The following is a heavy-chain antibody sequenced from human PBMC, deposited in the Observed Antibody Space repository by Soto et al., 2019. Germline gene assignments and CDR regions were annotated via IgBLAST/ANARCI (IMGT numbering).Heavy chain of an antibody. CDR1: GFTFSDFG. Sequence: GSLRLSCAASGFTFSDFGMHWVRQAPGKGLEWVAIISYDGILKYYADSVKGRFTISIDTSKGAVYLQMNSLTPEDTAVYYCAKDFKVSGGHYGSLNYYYGMDVWGQGTTVTVSS. V-gene: IGHV3-30*18. D-gene: IGHD3-10*01. J-gene: IGHJ6*02. CDR3: AKDFKVSGGHYGSLNYYYGMDV. CDR2: ISYDGILK.